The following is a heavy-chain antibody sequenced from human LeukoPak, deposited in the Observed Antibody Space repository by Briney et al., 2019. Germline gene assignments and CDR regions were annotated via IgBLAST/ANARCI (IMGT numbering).Heavy chain of an antibody. J-gene: IGHJ4*02. V-gene: IGHV1-18*01. D-gene: IGHD6-13*01. Sequence: ASVRVSCKASGYTFTSYAFRWVRQAPGQGLEWMGWISAYNGNTNYAQNLQGRVTMTTDTSTSTAYMELSSLRSEDTAVYYCARASDEGSWYGGVDYWGQGTLVTVSS. CDR1: GYTFTSYA. CDR3: ARASDEGSWYGGVDY. CDR2: ISAYNGNT.